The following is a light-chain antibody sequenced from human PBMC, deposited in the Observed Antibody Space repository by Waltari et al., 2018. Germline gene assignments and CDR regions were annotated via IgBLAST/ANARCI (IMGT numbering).Light chain of an antibody. CDR1: QNINTY. V-gene: IGKV1-5*01. CDR3: QERSDWRGLT. CDR2: GGS. Sequence: DIQMTQSPSTLSASVGDRVTITCRASQNINTYLAWYQHKPGKAPKLLIYGGSTLESGVPLRFSGSGSGTEFTLTISSLEPEDSAVYYCQERSDWRGLTFGPGTKVDIK. J-gene: IGKJ3*01.